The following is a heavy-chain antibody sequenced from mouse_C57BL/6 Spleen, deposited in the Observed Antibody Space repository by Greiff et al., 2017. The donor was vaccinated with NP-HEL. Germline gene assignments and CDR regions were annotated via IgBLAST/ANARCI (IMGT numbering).Heavy chain of an antibody. CDR2: IDPETGGT. D-gene: IGHD2-4*01. V-gene: IGHV1-15*01. Sequence: VQLQQSGAELVRPGASVTLSCKASGYTFTDYEMHWVKQTPVHGLEWIGAIDPETGGTAYNQKFKGKAILTADKSSSTAYMVLRSLTSDDSAVYYCTRGDYYYFDYWGQGTTLTVSS. CDR1: GYTFTDYE. CDR3: TRGDYYYFDY. J-gene: IGHJ2*01.